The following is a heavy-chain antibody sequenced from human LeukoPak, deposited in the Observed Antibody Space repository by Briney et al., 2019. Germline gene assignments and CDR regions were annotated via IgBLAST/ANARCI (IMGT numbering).Heavy chain of an antibody. CDR1: GYTFTTYP. V-gene: IGHV7-4-1*02. Sequence: ASVKVSRKASGYTFTTYPINWVRQAPGQGLEWMGWIDTNTGSPTYAQGLTGRFVFSLDTSVSTAFLQINSLEAEDAALYFCVRGIDTTGYFNYWGRGTLVTVSS. J-gene: IGHJ4*02. D-gene: IGHD3-22*01. CDR2: IDTNTGSP. CDR3: VRGIDTTGYFNY.